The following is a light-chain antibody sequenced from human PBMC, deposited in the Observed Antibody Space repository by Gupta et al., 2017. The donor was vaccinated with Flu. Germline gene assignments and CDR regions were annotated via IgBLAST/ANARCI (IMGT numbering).Light chain of an antibody. CDR3: HQSFSMPWT. CDR1: QSISTY. CDR2: AAS. Sequence: PSSPSASVGDRVTITCRARQSISTYLNWYQQKPGKATKLLIYAASSSQTGVPSMFSGGGSRTDFTLTISMLQPEDFTTYCCHQSFSMPWTFGQGTKVEIK. J-gene: IGKJ1*01. V-gene: IGKV1-39*01.